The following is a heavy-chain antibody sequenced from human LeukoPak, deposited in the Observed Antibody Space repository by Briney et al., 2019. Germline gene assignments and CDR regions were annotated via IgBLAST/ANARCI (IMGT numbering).Heavy chain of an antibody. CDR1: GFTFSSYE. CDR3: ARNGDSSGYPTPNWFDP. J-gene: IGHJ5*02. Sequence: GGSLRLSCAASGFTFSSYEMSWVRQAPGKGLEWVSYISSSGSTIYYADSVKGRFTISRDNAKNSLYLQMNSLRAEDTAVYYCARNGDSSGYPTPNWFDPWGQGTLVTVSS. CDR2: ISSSGSTI. D-gene: IGHD3-22*01. V-gene: IGHV3-48*03.